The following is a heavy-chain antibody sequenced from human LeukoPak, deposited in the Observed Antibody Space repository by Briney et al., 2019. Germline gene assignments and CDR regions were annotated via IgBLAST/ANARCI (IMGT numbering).Heavy chain of an antibody. D-gene: IGHD3-10*01. CDR2: IYYSGNT. CDR1: GGSINSDY. V-gene: IGHV4-59*01. J-gene: IGHJ4*02. CDR3: ARDDGSGY. Sequence: SETLSLTCTVSGGSINSDYWSWLRQPPGKGPEWIGYIYYSGNTNYNPSLKSRVTISIDTSKKQFSLKLSSVTAADTAVYYCARDDGSGYWGQGTLVTVSS.